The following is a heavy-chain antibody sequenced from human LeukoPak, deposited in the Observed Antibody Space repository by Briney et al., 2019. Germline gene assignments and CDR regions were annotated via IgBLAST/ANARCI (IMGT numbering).Heavy chain of an antibody. D-gene: IGHD3-22*01. J-gene: IGHJ4*02. CDR1: GFTFSSYA. CDR2: ISGSGGST. Sequence: PGGSLRLSCAASGFTFSSYAMSWVRQAPGKGLEWVSAISGSGGSTYYADSVKGRFTISRDNSKNTLYLQMSSLRAEDTAVYYCAKGSGVTMIVVVLYDYWGQGTLVTVSS. CDR3: AKGSGVTMIVVVLYDY. V-gene: IGHV3-23*01.